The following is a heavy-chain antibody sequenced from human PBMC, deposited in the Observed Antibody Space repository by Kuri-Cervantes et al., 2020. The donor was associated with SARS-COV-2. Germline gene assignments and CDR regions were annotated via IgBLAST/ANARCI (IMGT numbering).Heavy chain of an antibody. Sequence: ASVKVSCKASGPTFINHYIHWVRQAPGHGLEWMGIMNFDGGSSAGYARQFQGRVTMTRDTSTNTVYMELSSLRSEDTAVYYCAREGAQSGSSDYWGQGTLVTVSS. CDR3: AREGAQSGSSDY. V-gene: IGHV1-46*01. CDR2: MNFDGGSSA. D-gene: IGHD3-10*01. J-gene: IGHJ4*02. CDR1: GPTFINHY.